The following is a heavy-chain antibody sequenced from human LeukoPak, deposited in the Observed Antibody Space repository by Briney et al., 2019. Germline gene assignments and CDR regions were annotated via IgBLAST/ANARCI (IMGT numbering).Heavy chain of an antibody. J-gene: IGHJ4*02. CDR2: IYHSGST. V-gene: IGHV4-38-2*02. D-gene: IGHD3-9*01. CDR3: ARRTDYDILTGYYYYFDY. Sequence: PSETLSLTCTVSGYSISSGYYWGWIRQPPGKGLEWIGSIYHSGSTYYNPSLKSRVTISVDTSKNQFSLKLSSVTAADTAVYYCARRTDYDILTGYYYYFDYWGQGTLVTVSS. CDR1: GYSISSGYY.